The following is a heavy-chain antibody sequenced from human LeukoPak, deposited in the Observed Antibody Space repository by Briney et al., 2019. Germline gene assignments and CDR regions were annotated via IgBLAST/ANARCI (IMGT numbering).Heavy chain of an antibody. J-gene: IGHJ3*02. CDR3: ARGPYSYDSSGAFDI. V-gene: IGHV4-61*02. CDR2: ISSSGST. CDR1: GDYISSGDYY. D-gene: IGHD3-22*01. Sequence: PSQTLSLTCTVSGDYISSGDYYWSWIGQPAGKGLEWIGRISSSGSTNYNPSLKSRVTISVDTSKNQYSLKLSSVTAADTAVYFCARGPYSYDSSGAFDIWGQGTMVTVSS.